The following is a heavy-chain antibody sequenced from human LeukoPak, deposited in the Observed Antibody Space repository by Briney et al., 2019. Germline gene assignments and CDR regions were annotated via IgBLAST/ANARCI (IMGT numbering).Heavy chain of an antibody. V-gene: IGHV3-23*01. CDR3: AKISLVLNYNFWSGSAVDY. CDR2: IGSDYKT. Sequence: GGSLRLSCAASGFTIGGFAMTWVRQAPGKGLEWVSSIGSDYKTHYSESVKGRFAISRDNSKDTLFLQMNSLRAEDTAVYYCAKISLVLNYNFWSGSAVDYWGQGTLVTVSS. J-gene: IGHJ4*02. CDR1: GFTIGGFA. D-gene: IGHD3-3*01.